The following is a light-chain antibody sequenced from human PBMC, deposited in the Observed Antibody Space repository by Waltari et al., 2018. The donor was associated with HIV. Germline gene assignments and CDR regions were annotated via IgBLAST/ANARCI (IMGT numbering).Light chain of an antibody. CDR1: ALPTQS. CDR2: KDT. CDR3: QSGDNKLTSVF. J-gene: IGLJ2*01. V-gene: IGLV3-25*03. Sequence: SSELTQPPSVSVSPGPTVRITCSGAALPTQSTSWYQQKPGQPPVLVMYKDTQRSSGTPERFSGSSSGTTVTLTITAVRAEDEAYYYCQSGDNKLTSVFFGGGTRLTVL.